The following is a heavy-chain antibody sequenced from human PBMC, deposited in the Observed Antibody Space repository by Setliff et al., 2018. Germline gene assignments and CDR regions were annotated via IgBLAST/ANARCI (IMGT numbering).Heavy chain of an antibody. CDR3: AREVGTSTSSDAFDV. Sequence: PSETLSLTCTVSGDSISSGDYFWSWIRQPPGKGLEWIAYIYHSGSAYYNPSLKSRVTMSVDTSKNQFSLHLTSVTAVDTAVYYCAREVGTSTSSDAFDVWGQGMMVTVSS. CDR2: IYHSGSA. D-gene: IGHD1-26*01. CDR1: GDSISSGDYF. J-gene: IGHJ3*01. V-gene: IGHV4-30-4*08.